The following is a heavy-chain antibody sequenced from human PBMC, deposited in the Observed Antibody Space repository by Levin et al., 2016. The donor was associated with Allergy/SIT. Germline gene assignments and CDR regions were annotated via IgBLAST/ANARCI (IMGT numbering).Heavy chain of an antibody. D-gene: IGHD1-1*01. V-gene: IGHV1-18*01. CDR3: ARATLLESDGLDF. CDR2: ISVLNGHT. Sequence: ASVKVSCKAFGYTFSSYGFSWVRQAPGQGPEWMGWISVLNGHTKYAQKFQGRLTMTADTSTSTAYMDLRSLRSDDTAVYYCARATLLESDGLDFWGQGTMVTVSS. CDR1: GYTFSSYG. J-gene: IGHJ3*01.